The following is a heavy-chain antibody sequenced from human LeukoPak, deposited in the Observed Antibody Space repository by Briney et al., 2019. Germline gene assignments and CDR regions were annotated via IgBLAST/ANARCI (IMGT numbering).Heavy chain of an antibody. V-gene: IGHV4-38-2*02. CDR1: GYSISSDYY. J-gene: IGHJ4*02. Sequence: SETLSLTCTVSGYSISSDYYWGWIRQPPGKGLEWIGYMYYSGSTYYNPSLKSRVTISVDTSKGQFSLNLNSVTAADTAVYYCARSYSSTWRSPFDYWGQGTLVTVSS. D-gene: IGHD6-13*01. CDR3: ARSYSSTWRSPFDY. CDR2: MYYSGST.